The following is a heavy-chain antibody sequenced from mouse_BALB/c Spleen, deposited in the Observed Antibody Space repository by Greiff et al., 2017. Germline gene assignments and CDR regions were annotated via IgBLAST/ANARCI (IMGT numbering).Heavy chain of an antibody. J-gene: IGHJ4*01. D-gene: IGHD2-1*01. Sequence: DVKLVESGGDLVKPGGSLKLSCAASGFTFSSYGMSWVRQTPDKRLEWVATISSGGSYTYYPDSVKGRITISRDNAKNTLYLQMSSLTSEDTAMYYCASERDYGNPYAMDYWGQGTSVTVSS. CDR2: ISSGGSYT. CDR3: ASERDYGNPYAMDY. CDR1: GFTFSSYG. V-gene: IGHV5-6*02.